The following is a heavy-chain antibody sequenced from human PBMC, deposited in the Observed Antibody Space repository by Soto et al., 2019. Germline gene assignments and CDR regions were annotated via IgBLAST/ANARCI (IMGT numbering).Heavy chain of an antibody. CDR2: VYYGGRS. CDR3: RRSSRYSTDV. Sequence: SETLSLTCTVSSAPVSSTTYTWGWIRQPPGKGLEWVASVYYGGRSYYNPSLNSRVTISVDTSKNQFSLNVISVTAADTAVYYCRRSSRYSTDVWGQGTTVTVSS. D-gene: IGHD6-13*01. J-gene: IGHJ6*02. CDR1: SAPVSSTTYT. V-gene: IGHV4-39*01.